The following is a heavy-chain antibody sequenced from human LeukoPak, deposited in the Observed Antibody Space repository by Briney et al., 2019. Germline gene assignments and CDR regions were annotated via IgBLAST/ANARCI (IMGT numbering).Heavy chain of an antibody. D-gene: IGHD6-19*01. Sequence: GESLKISCKGSGYSFTSYWIGWVRQMPGKGLEWMGIIYPGDSDTRYSPSFQGQVTISADKSISTAYLQWSSLKASDTAMYYCTRQGSGWSKYYYYYYYMDVWGKGTTVTVSS. CDR3: TRQGSGWSKYYYYYYYMDV. V-gene: IGHV5-51*01. J-gene: IGHJ6*03. CDR2: IYPGDSDT. CDR1: GYSFTSYW.